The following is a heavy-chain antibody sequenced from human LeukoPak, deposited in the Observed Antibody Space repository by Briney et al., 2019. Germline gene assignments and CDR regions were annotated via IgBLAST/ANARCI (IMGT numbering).Heavy chain of an antibody. J-gene: IGHJ4*02. CDR1: GFTFSNAW. CDR2: ISGSGGST. D-gene: IGHD2-2*01. V-gene: IGHV3-23*01. CDR3: AKQGDIVVVPAAMRRGYFDY. Sequence: GGSLRLSCAASGFTFSNAWMSWVRQAPGKGLEWVSAISGSGGSTYYADSVKGRFTISRDNSKNTLYLQMNSLRAEDTAVYYCAKQGDIVVVPAAMRRGYFDYWGQGTLVTVSS.